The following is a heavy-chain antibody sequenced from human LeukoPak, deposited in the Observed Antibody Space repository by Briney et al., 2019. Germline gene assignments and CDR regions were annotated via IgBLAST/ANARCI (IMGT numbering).Heavy chain of an antibody. CDR1: GGSISSGDYY. CDR3: AGAGYYDILTDLFYYYGMDV. Sequence: PSQTLSLTCTVSGGSISSGDYYWRWLRQPPGKGLEWIGYIYYSGSTYYNPSLKSRVTISVDTSKNQFSLKLSSVTAADTAVYYCAGAGYYDILTDLFYYYGMDVWGKGTTVTVSS. V-gene: IGHV4-30-4*01. D-gene: IGHD3-9*01. J-gene: IGHJ6*04. CDR2: IYYSGST.